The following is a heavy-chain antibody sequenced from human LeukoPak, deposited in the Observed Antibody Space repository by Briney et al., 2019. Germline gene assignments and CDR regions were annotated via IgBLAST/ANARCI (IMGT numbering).Heavy chain of an antibody. CDR1: GGSISSNNW. D-gene: IGHD3-22*01. J-gene: IGHJ4*02. Sequence: TSETLSLTCAVSGGSISSNNWWSWVRPPPGKGLEWIGEIYHSGSTNYNPSLRSRVAISVDKSKNQFSLKVTSVTAADTAMYYCARGSSGSKFDYWGQGTLVTVSS. V-gene: IGHV4-4*02. CDR2: IYHSGST. CDR3: ARGSSGSKFDY.